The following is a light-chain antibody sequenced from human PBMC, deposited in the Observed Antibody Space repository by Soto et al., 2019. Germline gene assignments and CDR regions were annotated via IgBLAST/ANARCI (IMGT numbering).Light chain of an antibody. J-gene: IGLJ1*01. CDR3: AAWDDSLSGFFV. CDR1: SSNIGINT. CDR2: NSD. Sequence: QSVLTQPPSASGTPGQRVTVSCSGSSSNIGINTVNWYQHLPGTAPKLLIYNSDQRPSGVPDRISGSKSGTSASLAIGGLQSEDEADYYCAAWDDSLSGFFVFGTGTKVTVL. V-gene: IGLV1-44*01.